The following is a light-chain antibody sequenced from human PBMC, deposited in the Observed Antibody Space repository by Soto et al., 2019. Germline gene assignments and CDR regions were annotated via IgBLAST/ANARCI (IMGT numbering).Light chain of an antibody. V-gene: IGLV2-14*03. J-gene: IGLJ2*01. CDR3: SSYTSSSTVI. Sequence: QSALTQPASISGSPGQSITISCTGTSSDVGGYNYVSWYQQYPGKAPKLMIYDVDNRPSGVSNRFSGSKSGKTASLTISGLQAEDEAHYYCSSYTSSSTVIFGGGTKVTVL. CDR2: DVD. CDR1: SSDVGGYNY.